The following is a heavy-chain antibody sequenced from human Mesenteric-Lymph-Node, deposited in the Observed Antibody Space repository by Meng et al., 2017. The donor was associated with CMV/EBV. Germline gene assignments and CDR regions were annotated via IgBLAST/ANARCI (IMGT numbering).Heavy chain of an antibody. CDR2: FYQSGSP. CDR1: GGSFSGYY. V-gene: IGHV4-34*01. D-gene: IGHD3-10*01. Sequence: SETLSLTCAVYGGSFSGYYWSWIRQPPGKGLEWIGSFYQSGSPKYNPSLESRVTISVDTSNNQFSLNLNSVTAADTAVYYCARRSSFFNYWGQGMLVTVSS. CDR3: ARRSSFFNY. J-gene: IGHJ4*02.